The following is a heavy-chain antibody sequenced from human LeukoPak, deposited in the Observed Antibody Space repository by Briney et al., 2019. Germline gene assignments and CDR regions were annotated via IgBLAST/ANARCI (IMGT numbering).Heavy chain of an antibody. D-gene: IGHD3-3*01. CDR1: GGSISSYY. CDR2: IYYSGST. V-gene: IGHV4-59*01. Sequence: SETLSLTCTASGGSISSYYWSWFRQPPGKGLEWIGYIYYSGSTNYNPSLKSRVTISVDTSKNQCSLKLSSVTAADTAVYYCARARSGVVLLWDYWGQGTLVTVSS. J-gene: IGHJ4*02. CDR3: ARARSGVVLLWDY.